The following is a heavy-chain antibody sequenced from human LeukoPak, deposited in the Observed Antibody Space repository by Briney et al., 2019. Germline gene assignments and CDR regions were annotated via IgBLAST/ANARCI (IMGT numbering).Heavy chain of an antibody. D-gene: IGHD6-19*01. J-gene: IGHJ6*02. V-gene: IGHV4-34*01. CDR2: INHSGST. CDR3: ARVQYTGIAVAGHYYYYYYGMDV. CDR1: GGSFSGYY. Sequence: SETLSLTCAVYGGSFSGYYWSWIRQPPGKGREWIGEINHSGSTNYNPSLKSRVTISVDTSKNQFSLKLSSVTAADTAVYYCARVQYTGIAVAGHYYYYYYGMDVWGQGTTVTVSS.